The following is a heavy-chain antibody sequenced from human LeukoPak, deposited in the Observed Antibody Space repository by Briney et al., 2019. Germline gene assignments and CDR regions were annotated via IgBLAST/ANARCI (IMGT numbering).Heavy chain of an antibody. J-gene: IGHJ3*02. CDR1: GGSIRSSYYY. V-gene: IGHV4-39*07. CDR2: IYDSGST. CDR3: ASLKTTMIGTAFDI. D-gene: IGHD3-22*01. Sequence: PSETLSLTCTVSGGSIRSSYYYWGWIRQPPGKGLEWIGSIYDSGSTYYNPSLKSRVTISVDTSKNQFSLKLSSVTAADTAVYYCASLKTTMIGTAFDIWGQGTMVTVSS.